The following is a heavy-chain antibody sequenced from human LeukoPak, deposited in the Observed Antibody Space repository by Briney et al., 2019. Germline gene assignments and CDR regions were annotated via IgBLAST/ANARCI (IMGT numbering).Heavy chain of an antibody. Sequence: GSSVKVSCKASGGTFSSYAISWVRQAPGQGLEWMGRIVPIVGLTNYAQKFQGRVTITADKSTTTAYMELRSLRSEDTAVYYCARAHMNIVATMLDYWGQGSLVTVSS. J-gene: IGHJ4*02. D-gene: IGHD5-12*01. CDR1: GGTFSSYA. CDR2: IVPIVGLT. CDR3: ARAHMNIVATMLDY. V-gene: IGHV1-69*04.